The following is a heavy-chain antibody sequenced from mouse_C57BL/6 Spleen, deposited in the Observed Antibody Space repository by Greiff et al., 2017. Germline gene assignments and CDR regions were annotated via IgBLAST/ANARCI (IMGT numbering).Heavy chain of an antibody. V-gene: IGHV1-81*01. J-gene: IGHJ2*01. D-gene: IGHD2-2*01. CDR2: IYPRSGNT. Sequence: VKVVESGAELARPGASVKLSCKASGYTFTSYGISWVKQRTGQGLEWIGEIYPRSGNTYYNEKFKGKATLTADKSSSTAYMELRSLTSEDSAVYFCARFYGYDGGFDYWGQGTTLTVSS. CDR1: GYTFTSYG. CDR3: ARFYGYDGGFDY.